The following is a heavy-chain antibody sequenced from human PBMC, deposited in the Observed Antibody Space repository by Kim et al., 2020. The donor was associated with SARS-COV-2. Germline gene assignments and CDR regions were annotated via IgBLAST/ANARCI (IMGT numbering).Heavy chain of an antibody. CDR3: ARDLRFLEWLLYEDSGMGFDY. Sequence: GGSLRLSCAASGFTFSSYSMNWVRQAPGKGLEWVSYISSSSSTIYYADSVKGRFTISRDNAKNSLYLQMNSLRDEDTAVYYCARDLRFLEWLLYEDSGMGFDYWGQGTLVTVSS. CDR1: GFTFSSYS. D-gene: IGHD3-3*01. CDR2: ISSSSSTI. J-gene: IGHJ4*02. V-gene: IGHV3-48*02.